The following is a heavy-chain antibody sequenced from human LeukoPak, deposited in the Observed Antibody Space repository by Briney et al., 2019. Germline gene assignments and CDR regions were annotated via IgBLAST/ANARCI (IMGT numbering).Heavy chain of an antibody. D-gene: IGHD2-15*01. CDR1: AFTFSSYA. CDR2: LSGSGDRT. Sequence: GGSLRLSCAASAFTFSSYAMTWVRQAPGKGLEWVSSLSGSGDRTYYADSVKGRFTISRDNSKNTLYLQMNSLRAEDTAVYYCAKGNYCSGGSCYFEDWGQGTLVTVSS. J-gene: IGHJ4*02. V-gene: IGHV3-23*01. CDR3: AKGNYCSGGSCYFED.